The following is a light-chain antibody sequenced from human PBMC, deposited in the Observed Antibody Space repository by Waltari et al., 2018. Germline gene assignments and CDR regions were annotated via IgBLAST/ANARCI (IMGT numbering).Light chain of an antibody. CDR1: NLGDKY. V-gene: IGLV3-1*01. J-gene: IGLJ2*01. CDR3: QAWDSSTVV. Sequence: SYELTQPPSVSVSPGQTASITCSGANLGDKYACWYQRNPGQSPVLVIYKVSKRPSGIPERFSGSNSGNTATLTISGTQAMDEADYYCQAWDSSTVVFGGGTKLTVL. CDR2: KVS.